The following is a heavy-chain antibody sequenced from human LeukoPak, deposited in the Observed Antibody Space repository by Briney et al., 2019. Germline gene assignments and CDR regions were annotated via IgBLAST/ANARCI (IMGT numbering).Heavy chain of an antibody. CDR3: AKDGQSGELLRPYDY. J-gene: IGHJ4*02. CDR1: GFTFSSYG. CDR2: ISYDGSNK. Sequence: PGGSLRLSCAASGFTFSSYGMHWVRQAPGKGLEWVAVISYDGSNKYYADSVKGRFTISRDNSKNTLYLQMNSLRAEDTAVYYCAKDGQSGELLRPYDYWGQGTLVTVSS. D-gene: IGHD1-26*01. V-gene: IGHV3-30*18.